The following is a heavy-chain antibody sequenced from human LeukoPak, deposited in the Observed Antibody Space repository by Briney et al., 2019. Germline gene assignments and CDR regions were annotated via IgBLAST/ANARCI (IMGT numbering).Heavy chain of an antibody. J-gene: IGHJ3*02. CDR2: INPRSGGT. D-gene: IGHD3-3*01. V-gene: IGHV1-2*02. CDR1: GYTFTDYF. Sequence: ASVKVSCKASGYTFTDYFMNWVRQAPGQGLEWMGWINPRSGGTVYAQKFQGRVTMTRDTSSSTAYMELSRLRFDDTVVYYCARGPRITIFGVVMANDAFDIWGQGTMVTVSS. CDR3: ARGPRITIFGVVMANDAFDI.